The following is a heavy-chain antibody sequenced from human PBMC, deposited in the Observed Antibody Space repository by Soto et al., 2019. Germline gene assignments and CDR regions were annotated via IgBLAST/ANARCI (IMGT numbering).Heavy chain of an antibody. CDR2: LYYSVST. J-gene: IGHJ5*02. V-gene: IGHV4-39*01. CDR3: ARRKVTTSEDWFDP. Sequence: SETLSLTCTVSCGSISTSNYYWGWIRQPPGMGLELIGTLYYSVSTSYNPSLKSRVTISVDTSKNQFSLKLRYVNATDTAVYYCARRKVTTSEDWFDPWGQATPVTVS. CDR1: CGSISTSNYY. D-gene: IGHD4-17*01.